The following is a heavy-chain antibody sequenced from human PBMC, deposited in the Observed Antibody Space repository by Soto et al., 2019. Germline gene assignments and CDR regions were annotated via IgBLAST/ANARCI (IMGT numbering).Heavy chain of an antibody. J-gene: IGHJ4*02. V-gene: IGHV3-30*18. CDR1: GFTFSSYG. CDR3: AKSCSSPSYYFDY. Sequence: GGSLRLSCAASGFTFSSYGMHWVRQAPGKGLEWVAVISYDGSNKYYADSVKGRFTISRDNSKNTLYLQMNSLRAEDTAVYYCAKSCSSPSYYFDYWRQGTLVTVSS. CDR2: ISYDGSNK. D-gene: IGHD2-2*01.